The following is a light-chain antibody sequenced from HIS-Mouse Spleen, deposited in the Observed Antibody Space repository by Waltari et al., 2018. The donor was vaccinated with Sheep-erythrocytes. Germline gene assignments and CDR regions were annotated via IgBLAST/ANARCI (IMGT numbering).Light chain of an antibody. V-gene: IGLV2-23*01. CDR1: SSDVGRSTT. Sequence: QSALTQPASVSGSPEQSITISCTGTSSDVGRSTTASCYQHHPVTAPKLLIYEGSKRPSGVSKRFSGSKSGNTASLTISGLQAEDEADYYCCSYAGSSTPWVFGGGTKLTVL. CDR3: CSYAGSSTPWV. J-gene: IGLJ3*02. CDR2: EGS.